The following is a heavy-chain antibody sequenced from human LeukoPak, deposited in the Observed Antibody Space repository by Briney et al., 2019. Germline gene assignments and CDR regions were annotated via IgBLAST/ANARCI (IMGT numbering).Heavy chain of an antibody. CDR1: GFTVSSNY. J-gene: IGHJ4*02. CDR3: ARTMNYGSGRFSPYYFDY. Sequence: GGSLRLSCAASGFTVSSNYMSWVRQAPGKGLEWVSVIYSGGSTYYAGSVKGRFTISRDNSKNTLYLQMNSLRAEDTAVYYCARTMNYGSGRFSPYYFDYWGQGTLVTVSS. V-gene: IGHV3-66*01. CDR2: IYSGGST. D-gene: IGHD3-10*01.